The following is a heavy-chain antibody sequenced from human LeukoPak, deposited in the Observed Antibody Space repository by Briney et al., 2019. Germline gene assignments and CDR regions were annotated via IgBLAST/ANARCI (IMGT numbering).Heavy chain of an antibody. CDR1: GFTFSSYW. CDR3: ARDTILRYYYDSSGYDAFDI. CDR2: IKQDRSEK. V-gene: IGHV3-7*01. D-gene: IGHD3-22*01. Sequence: GGSLRLSCAASGFTFSSYWMSWVRQAPGKGLEWVANIKQDRSEKYYVDSVKGRFTISRDNAKNSLYLQMNSLRAEDTAVYYCARDTILRYYYDSSGYDAFDIWGQGTMVTVSS. J-gene: IGHJ3*02.